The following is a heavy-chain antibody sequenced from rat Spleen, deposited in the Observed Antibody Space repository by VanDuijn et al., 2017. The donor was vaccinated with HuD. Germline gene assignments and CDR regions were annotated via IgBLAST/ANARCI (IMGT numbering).Heavy chain of an antibody. V-gene: IGHV5S13*01. J-gene: IGHJ2*01. CDR2: ISTGGGNT. CDR1: GFTFSDYD. CDR3: ARRHYGYTDYFDY. Sequence: EVQLVESGGGLVQPGRSLKLSCAASGFTFSDYDMAWVRQAPTKGLEWIASISTGGGNTFYRDSVKGRFTISRDNAKNTQYLQMDSLRSEDTATYYCARRHYGYTDYFDYWGQGVMVTVSS. D-gene: IGHD1-11*01.